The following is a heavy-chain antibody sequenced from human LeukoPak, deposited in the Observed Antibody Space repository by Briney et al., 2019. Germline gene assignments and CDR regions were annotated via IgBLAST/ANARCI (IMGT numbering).Heavy chain of an antibody. J-gene: IGHJ4*02. D-gene: IGHD1-1*01. Sequence: SETLSLTCTVSGGSISPYYWSWIRQTPGKGLEWIGYILYSGTTTNYNPSLKSRVTISVDTSKSQFSLKLSSVTAADTAVYYCARVGDWNDLVYWGQGTLVTVSS. V-gene: IGHV4-59*01. CDR2: ILYSGTTT. CDR3: ARVGDWNDLVY. CDR1: GGSISPYY.